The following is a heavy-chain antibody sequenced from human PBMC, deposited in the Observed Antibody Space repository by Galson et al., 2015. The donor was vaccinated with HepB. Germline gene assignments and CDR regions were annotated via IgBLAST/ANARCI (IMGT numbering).Heavy chain of an antibody. J-gene: IGHJ4*02. CDR1: GGSISSYY. Sequence: ETLSLTCTVSGGSISSYYWSWIRQPPGKGLEWIGYIYYSGSTHYNPSLKSRVTISVDTSKNQFSLKLSSVTAADTAVYYCARGREWLLLPGVYFDYWGQGTLVTVSS. V-gene: IGHV4-59*01. CDR2: IYYSGST. D-gene: IGHD3-22*01. CDR3: ARGREWLLLPGVYFDY.